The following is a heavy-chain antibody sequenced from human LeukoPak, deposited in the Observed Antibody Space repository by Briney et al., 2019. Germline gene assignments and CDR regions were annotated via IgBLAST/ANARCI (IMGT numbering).Heavy chain of an antibody. CDR3: ARGQGWNPEAVTNAFDI. CDR2: ISSSSSYI. J-gene: IGHJ3*02. V-gene: IGHV3-21*01. Sequence: GGSLRLSCAASGFTFSSYSMNWVRQAPGKGLEWVSSISSSSSYIYYADSVKGRFTISRDNAKNSLYLQMSSLRAEDTAVYYCARGQGWNPEAVTNAFDIWGQGTMVTVSS. D-gene: IGHD1-1*01. CDR1: GFTFSSYS.